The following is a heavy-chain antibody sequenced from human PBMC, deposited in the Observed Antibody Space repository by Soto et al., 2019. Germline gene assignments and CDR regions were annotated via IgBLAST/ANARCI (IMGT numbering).Heavy chain of an antibody. V-gene: IGHV3-48*02. CDR3: ARDRPPVGATIRYYYYGMDV. Sequence: GGSLRLSCAASGFTFSSYSMNWVRQAPGKGLEWVSYISSSSSTIYYADSVKGRFTISRDNAKNSLYLQMNSLRDEDTAVYYCARDRPPVGATIRYYYYGMDVWGQGTAVTVSS. J-gene: IGHJ6*02. CDR1: GFTFSSYS. D-gene: IGHD5-12*01. CDR2: ISSSSSTI.